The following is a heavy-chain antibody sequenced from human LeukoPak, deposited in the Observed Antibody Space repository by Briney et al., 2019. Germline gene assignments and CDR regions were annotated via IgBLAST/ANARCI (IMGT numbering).Heavy chain of an antibody. J-gene: IGHJ4*02. Sequence: PGGSLRLSCAASGFTFSSYSMNWVRQAPGKGLEWVSSNSSSSSYIYYADSVKGRFTISRDNAKNSLYLQMSSLRAEDTAVYYCARGGSPSIRVGAKYYFDYWGQGTLVTLSS. V-gene: IGHV3-21*01. CDR1: GFTFSSYS. CDR3: ARGGSPSIRVGAKYYFDY. D-gene: IGHD1-26*01. CDR2: NSSSSSYI.